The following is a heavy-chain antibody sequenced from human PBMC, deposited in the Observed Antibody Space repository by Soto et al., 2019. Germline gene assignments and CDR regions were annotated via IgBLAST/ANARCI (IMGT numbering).Heavy chain of an antibody. CDR1: GFTFSSYS. J-gene: IGHJ4*02. V-gene: IGHV3-48*01. D-gene: IGHD3-3*01. CDR2: ISSSSSTI. CDR3: ARDREGSYYDFWSGYYTVPHFDY. Sequence: GGSLRLSCAASGFTFSSYSMNWVRQAPGKGLEWVSYISSSSSTIYYADSVKGRFTISRDNAKNSLYLQRNSLRAEDTAVYYCARDREGSYYDFWSGYYTVPHFDYWGQGTLVTVSS.